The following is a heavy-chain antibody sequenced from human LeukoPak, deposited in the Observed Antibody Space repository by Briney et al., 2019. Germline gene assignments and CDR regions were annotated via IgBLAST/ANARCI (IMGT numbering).Heavy chain of an antibody. CDR1: GFTFSDYY. J-gene: IGHJ5*02. V-gene: IGHV3-11*04. Sequence: GGSLRLSCAASGFTFSDYYMSWIRQAPGKRLEWVSYISSSGSTIYYADSVKGRFTISRDNAKNSLYLQMDSLRAEDTAVYYCARTHSYSALGSPWGAWGQGTLVTVSS. D-gene: IGHD3-10*01. CDR2: ISSSGSTI. CDR3: ARTHSYSALGSPWGA.